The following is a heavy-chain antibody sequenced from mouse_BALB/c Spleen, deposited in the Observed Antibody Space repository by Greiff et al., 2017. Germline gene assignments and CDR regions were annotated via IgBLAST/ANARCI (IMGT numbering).Heavy chain of an antibody. J-gene: IGHJ3*01. D-gene: IGHD1-1*01. CDR1: GFTFSDYY. V-gene: IGHV5-4*02. Sequence: EVQRVESGGGLVKPGGSLKLSCAASGFTFSDYYMYWVRQTPEKRLEWVATISDGGSYTYYPDSVKGRFTISRDNAKNNLYLQMSSLKSEDTAMYYCARYYGSSLPWFADWGQGTLVTVSA. CDR2: ISDGGSYT. CDR3: ARYYGSSLPWFAD.